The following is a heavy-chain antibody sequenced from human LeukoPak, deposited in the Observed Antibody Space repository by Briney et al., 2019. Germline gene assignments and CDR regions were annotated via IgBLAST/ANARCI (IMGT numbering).Heavy chain of an antibody. Sequence: GGSLRLSCAASGFTFSSYGMHWVRQAPGKGLEWVAFIRYDGSNKYYADSAKGRFTISRDNSKNTLYLQMNSLRAEDTAVHYCAKDSATDSSGYLDYWGQGTLVTVSS. CDR3: AKDSATDSSGYLDY. V-gene: IGHV3-30*02. J-gene: IGHJ4*02. D-gene: IGHD3-22*01. CDR1: GFTFSSYG. CDR2: IRYDGSNK.